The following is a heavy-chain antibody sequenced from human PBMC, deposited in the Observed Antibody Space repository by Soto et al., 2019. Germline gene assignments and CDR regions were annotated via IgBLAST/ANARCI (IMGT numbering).Heavy chain of an antibody. CDR3: ARTYYDSWSGYWRWSDH. CDR1: GGSISGYY. Sequence: SQTLSLTCTVSGGSISGYYWSWIRKPQGKELEWIGYIYYSGSTNYNPSLKSRVTISIDTSKNQFSLKLSSVTAADTAVYYCARTYYDSWSGYWRWSDHWGQGTLVTVSS. J-gene: IGHJ5*02. CDR2: IYYSGST. D-gene: IGHD3-3*01. V-gene: IGHV4-59*01.